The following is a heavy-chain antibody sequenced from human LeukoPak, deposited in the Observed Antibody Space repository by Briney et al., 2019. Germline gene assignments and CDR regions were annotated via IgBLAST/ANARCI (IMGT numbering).Heavy chain of an antibody. V-gene: IGHV3-30*02. D-gene: IGHD5-18*01. Sequence: GGSLRLSCEVSGFTFSCFGMHWVRQAPGKGLYWVAFIWYDGSTTYYADSVKGRFTISRDNSKNTLYLQMNSLRAEDTAVYYCAKDLNDPNGYSYGPSFDYWGQGTLVTVSS. CDR1: GFTFSCFG. CDR2: IWYDGSTT. J-gene: IGHJ4*02. CDR3: AKDLNDPNGYSYGPSFDY.